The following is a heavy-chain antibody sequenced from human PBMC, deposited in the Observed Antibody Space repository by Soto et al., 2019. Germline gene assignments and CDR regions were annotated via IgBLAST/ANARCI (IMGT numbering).Heavy chain of an antibody. Sequence: GGSLRLSGAASGFTFSDYYMSWIRQAPGKGLEWVSYISSSGSTIYYADSVKGRFTISRDNAKNSLYLQMNSLRAEDTAVYYCARDTIFGVVTRGGGFDPWGQGTLVTVSS. J-gene: IGHJ5*02. CDR1: GFTFSDYY. V-gene: IGHV3-11*01. CDR3: ARDTIFGVVTRGGGFDP. CDR2: ISSSGSTI. D-gene: IGHD3-3*01.